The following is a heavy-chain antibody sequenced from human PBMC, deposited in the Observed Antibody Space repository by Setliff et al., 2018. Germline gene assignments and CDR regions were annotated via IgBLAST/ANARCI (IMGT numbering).Heavy chain of an antibody. D-gene: IGHD3-9*01. CDR1: GGSISSGSYY. CDR3: ARHALSFDSAWDV. CDR2: FYTSGIT. Sequence: SETLSLTCTVSGGSISSGSYYWGWIRQPPRKGLEWIGHFYTSGITSYNPSLKSRVTISVDTSKNQFSLNLDSATAADTAVYYCARHALSFDSAWDVWGKGTTVTVSS. J-gene: IGHJ6*04. V-gene: IGHV4-61*09.